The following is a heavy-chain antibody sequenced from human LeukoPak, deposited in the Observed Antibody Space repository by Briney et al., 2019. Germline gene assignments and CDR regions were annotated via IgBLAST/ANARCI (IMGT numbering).Heavy chain of an antibody. V-gene: IGHV3-30*18. CDR2: ISSDGSKE. CDR1: GFSFSTFA. D-gene: IGHD2-15*01. CDR3: AKGLHTSSWYGNWFDP. J-gene: IGHJ5*02. Sequence: GRPLRLSCGASGFSFSTFAMHWVRRTPDKGLEWVAVISSDGSKEIYADSVKGRFTISRDNSKNTLYLRMNNLTPEDTAVYYCAKGLHTSSWYGNWFDPWGQGTLVTVSS.